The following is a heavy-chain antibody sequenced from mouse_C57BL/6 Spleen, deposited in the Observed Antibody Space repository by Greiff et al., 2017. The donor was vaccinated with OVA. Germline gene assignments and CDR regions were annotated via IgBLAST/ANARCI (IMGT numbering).Heavy chain of an antibody. Sequence: EVQGVESGGGLVQPGGSLKLSCAASGFTFSDYYMYWVRQTPEKRLEWVAYISNGGGSTYYPDTVKGRFTISRDNAKNTLYLQMSRLKSEDTAMYYCARQGAYYSNPWYFDVWGTGTTVTVSS. D-gene: IGHD2-5*01. V-gene: IGHV5-12*01. J-gene: IGHJ1*03. CDR1: GFTFSDYY. CDR3: ARQGAYYSNPWYFDV. CDR2: ISNGGGST.